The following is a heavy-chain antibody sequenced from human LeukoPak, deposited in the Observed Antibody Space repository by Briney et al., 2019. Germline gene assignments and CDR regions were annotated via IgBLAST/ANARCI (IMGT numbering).Heavy chain of an antibody. V-gene: IGHV3-11*04. D-gene: IGHD3-3*01. J-gene: IGHJ4*02. CDR2: IISFGCNI. Sequence: PRGSLRLSCAASGFPLSDYDVSWTRQAPGKGREWVSYIISFGCNIHYADSVKGRFTTSRDNAKNSLYLQMNSLRAEDTAVDYCARRNYDFWSATYYFYYWGQGTLVTVSS. CDR1: GFPLSDYD. CDR3: ARRNYDFWSATYYFYY.